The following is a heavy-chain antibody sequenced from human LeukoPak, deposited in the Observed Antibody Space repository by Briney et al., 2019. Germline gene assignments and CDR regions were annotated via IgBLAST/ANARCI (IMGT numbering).Heavy chain of an antibody. D-gene: IGHD5-18*01. CDR2: ISSSSSYI. V-gene: IGHV3-21*01. CDR1: GFTFSSYS. J-gene: IGHJ4*02. Sequence: GGSLRLSCAASGFTFSSYSINWVRQAPGKGLEWVSSISSSSSYIYYADSVKGRFTISRDNAKNSLYLQMNSLRAEDTAVYYCARDFRAMVNYFDYWGQGTLVTVSS. CDR3: ARDFRAMVNYFDY.